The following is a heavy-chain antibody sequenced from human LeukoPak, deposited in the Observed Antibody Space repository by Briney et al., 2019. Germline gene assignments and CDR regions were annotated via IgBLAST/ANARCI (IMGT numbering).Heavy chain of an antibody. CDR3: AKYSSSSRSGYFQH. J-gene: IGHJ1*01. CDR2: INAGNGNT. D-gene: IGHD6-13*01. V-gene: IGHV1-3*01. Sequence: ASVKVSCKASGYTFTSYAMHWVRQAPGQRLEWMGWINAGNGNTKYSQKFQGRVTITRDTSASTAYMELSSLRSEDTAVYYCAKYSSSSRSGYFQHWGQGTLVTVSS. CDR1: GYTFTSYA.